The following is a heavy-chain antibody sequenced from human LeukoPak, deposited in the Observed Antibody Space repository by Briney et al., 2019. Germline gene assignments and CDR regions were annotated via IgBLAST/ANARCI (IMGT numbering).Heavy chain of an antibody. Sequence: PGGSLRLSCAASGFTFSNYAMSWVRQAPGKGLEWVSVISGSGGSTYYADSVKGRFTISRDNSKNTLYLQMNSLRAEDTAVYYCARGGDFWSGYSRGYYMDVWGKGTTVTVSS. D-gene: IGHD3-3*01. CDR1: GFTFSNYA. CDR2: ISGSGGST. J-gene: IGHJ6*03. V-gene: IGHV3-23*01. CDR3: ARGGDFWSGYSRGYYMDV.